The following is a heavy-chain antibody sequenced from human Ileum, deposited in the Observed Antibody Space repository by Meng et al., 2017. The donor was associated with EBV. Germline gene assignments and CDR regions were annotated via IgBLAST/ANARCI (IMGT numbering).Heavy chain of an antibody. J-gene: IGHJ1*01. CDR1: GDSITNHNW. V-gene: IGHV4-4*02. CDR2: IPHSGSS. CDR3: LRGSGGSV. D-gene: IGHD3-10*01. Sequence: QALLRESGPALAQPSETLFLTCAGSGDSITNHNWWAWVRPPPGKGLEWIGEIPHSGSSAYNPSLKSRVSMSIDKSKNQFSLKLTSVTAADTAVYHCLRGSGGSVWGQGTLVTVSS.